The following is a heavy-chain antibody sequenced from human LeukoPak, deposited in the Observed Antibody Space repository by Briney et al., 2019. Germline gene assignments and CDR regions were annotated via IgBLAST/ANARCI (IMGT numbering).Heavy chain of an antibody. J-gene: IGHJ5*02. CDR1: GFTFGNYW. V-gene: IGHV3-53*01. Sequence: GGSLRLSYAASGFTFGNYWMSWVRQAPGKGLEWVSVIYSGGSTYTADSVKGRFTISRDNSKNTLYLQMNSLRVEDTAVYYCARGDCSSTSCFVFDPWGQGTLVIVSS. CDR3: ARGDCSSTSCFVFDP. D-gene: IGHD2-2*01. CDR2: IYSGGST.